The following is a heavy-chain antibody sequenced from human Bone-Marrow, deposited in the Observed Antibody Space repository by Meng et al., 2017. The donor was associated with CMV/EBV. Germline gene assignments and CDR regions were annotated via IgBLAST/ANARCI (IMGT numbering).Heavy chain of an antibody. Sequence: GSLRLSCAASGLTFSSYSMNWVRQPPGKGLEWIGEISHSGNTNFNPSLKSRVTISVDTSKNQFSLKLNSVTAADTAVYYCARLTISGFDPWGQGTLVTVSS. V-gene: IGHV4-34*01. CDR1: GLTFSSYS. J-gene: IGHJ5*02. CDR2: ISHSGNT. D-gene: IGHD4/OR15-4a*01. CDR3: ARLTISGFDP.